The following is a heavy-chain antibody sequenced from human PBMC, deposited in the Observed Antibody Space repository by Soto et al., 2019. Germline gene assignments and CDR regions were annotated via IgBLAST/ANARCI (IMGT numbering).Heavy chain of an antibody. J-gene: IGHJ4*01. V-gene: IGHV1-69*01. CDR2: IIPIFGTA. Sequence: QVQLVQSGAEVKKPGSSVKVSCKASGGTFSSYAISWVRQAPGQGLEWMGGIIPIFGTANYAQKFQGRVTITADESTSTAYMELSSLRSEDTAVHYCASDYSSGWYGPDRRHFDYWGHGTLVTVSS. D-gene: IGHD6-19*01. CDR3: ASDYSSGWYGPDRRHFDY. CDR1: GGTFSSYA.